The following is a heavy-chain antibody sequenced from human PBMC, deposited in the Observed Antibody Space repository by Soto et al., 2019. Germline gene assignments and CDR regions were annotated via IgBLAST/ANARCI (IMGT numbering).Heavy chain of an antibody. D-gene: IGHD3-22*01. CDR1: GGSISSGGYY. CDR2: IYYSGST. V-gene: IGHV4-31*03. J-gene: IGHJ6*02. CDR3: ARDPNYYDSSRGYYYGMDV. Sequence: SETLSLTCTVSGGSISSGGYYWSWIRQHPGKGLEWIGYIYYSGSTYYNPSLKSRVTISVDTSKNQFSLKLSSVTAADTAVYYCARDPNYYDSSRGYYYGMDVWGQGTTVTVSS.